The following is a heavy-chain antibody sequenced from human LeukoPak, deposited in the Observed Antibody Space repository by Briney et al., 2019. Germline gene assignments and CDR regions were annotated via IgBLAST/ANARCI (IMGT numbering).Heavy chain of an antibody. CDR2: FNDAGGNE. J-gene: IGHJ4*02. Sequence: PGGSLRLSCAASGFTFSSYAMSWVRQVPGKGLERVSTFNDAGGNEYYADSVRGRFTISRDKSKNTLYLQMNSLRAEDTAVYYCARRFSYSFEYWGQGTLVAVSS. CDR3: ARRFSYSFEY. D-gene: IGHD3-10*01. CDR1: GFTFSSYA. V-gene: IGHV3-23*01.